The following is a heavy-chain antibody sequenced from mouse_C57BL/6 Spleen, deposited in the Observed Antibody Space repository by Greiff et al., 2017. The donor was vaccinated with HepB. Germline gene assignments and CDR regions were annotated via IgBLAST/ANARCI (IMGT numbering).Heavy chain of an antibody. J-gene: IGHJ4*01. Sequence: QVQLQQSGAELVRPGTSVKVSCKASGYAFTNYLIEWVKQRPGQGLEWIGVINPGSGGTNYNEKFKGKATLTADKSSSTAYMQLSSLTSEDSAVYFCARRGNSYAMDYWGQGTSVTVSS. V-gene: IGHV1-54*01. CDR3: ARRGNSYAMDY. CDR2: INPGSGGT. CDR1: GYAFTNYL.